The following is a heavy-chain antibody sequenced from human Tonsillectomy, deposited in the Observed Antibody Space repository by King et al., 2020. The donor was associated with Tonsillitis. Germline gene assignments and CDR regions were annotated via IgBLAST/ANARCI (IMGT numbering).Heavy chain of an antibody. V-gene: IGHV5-51*01. J-gene: IGHJ4*02. CDR1: GYSFSNYW. CDR3: ARSANSDSYEDY. CDR2: IYHGDSDT. D-gene: IGHD2-21*01. Sequence: VQLVQSGAEVKKPGDSLKISCQGSGYSFSNYWIGWVRQMPGKGLEWMGIIYHGDSDTRYSPSFQGQVSISADKSISTAYLQWSSLKASDTAMYYCARSANSDSYEDYWGQGTLVIVSS.